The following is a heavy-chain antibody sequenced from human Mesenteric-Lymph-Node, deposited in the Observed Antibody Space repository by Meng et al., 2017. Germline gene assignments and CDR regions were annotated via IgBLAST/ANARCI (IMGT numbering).Heavy chain of an antibody. J-gene: IGHJ4*02. Sequence: QVQLVQSWAEVKKPGSAVKFSCKASGGKFTSFVFNWVRQAPGQGLEWMGGIIPILGTTNYAEKFRGRLTISADTSARTAYMELTSLNSDDTAVYYCARLDLGLAHWGQGTLVTVSS. CDR3: ARLDLGLAH. CDR2: IIPILGTT. V-gene: IGHV1-69*10. D-gene: IGHD3-16*01. CDR1: GGKFTSFV.